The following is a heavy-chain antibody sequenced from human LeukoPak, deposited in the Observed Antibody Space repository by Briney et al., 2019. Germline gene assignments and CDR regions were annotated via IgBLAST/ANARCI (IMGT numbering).Heavy chain of an antibody. CDR2: ISSSCSYI. D-gene: IGHD3-9*01. CDR3: ASHNYDILTGYSDDAFDI. Sequence: PGGSLRPSCAASGFTFSSYSMNWVRQAPGKGLEWVSSISSSCSYIYYADSVKGRFTISRDNAKNSLYLQMNSLRAEDTAVYYCASHNYDILTGYSDDAFDIWGQGTMVTVSS. V-gene: IGHV3-21*01. CDR1: GFTFSSYS. J-gene: IGHJ3*02.